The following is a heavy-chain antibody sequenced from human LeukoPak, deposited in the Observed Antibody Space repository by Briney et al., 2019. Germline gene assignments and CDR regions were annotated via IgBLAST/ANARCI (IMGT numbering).Heavy chain of an antibody. CDR2: ISSSSSYI. J-gene: IGHJ4*02. CDR1: GFTFGSYS. V-gene: IGHV3-21*01. CDR3: ASVSTAVAGTSGDC. Sequence: GGSLRLSCAASGFTFGSYSMNWVRQAPGKGLEWVSSISSSSSYIYYADSVKGRFTISRDNAKNSLYLQMNSLRAEDTAVYYCASVSTAVAGTSGDCWGQGTLVTVSS. D-gene: IGHD6-19*01.